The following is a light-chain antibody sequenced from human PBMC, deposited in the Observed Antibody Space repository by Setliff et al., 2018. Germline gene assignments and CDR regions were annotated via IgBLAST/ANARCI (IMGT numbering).Light chain of an antibody. Sequence: QSVLTQPASVSGSPGRSITISCTGTSSDVGSYDLVSWYQQHPGKAPKLMIYEVSKRPSGVSNRFSGSKSGNTASLTISGLQAEDAADYYCCSYAGSTTYVVFGGGTKVTVL. CDR2: EVS. V-gene: IGLV2-23*02. CDR3: CSYAGSTTYVV. CDR1: SSDVGSYDL. J-gene: IGLJ2*01.